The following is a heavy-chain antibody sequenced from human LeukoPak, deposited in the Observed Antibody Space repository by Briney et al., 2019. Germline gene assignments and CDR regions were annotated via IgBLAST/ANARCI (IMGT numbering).Heavy chain of an antibody. J-gene: IGHJ6*03. D-gene: IGHD3-3*01. CDR3: ARGIRITIFGVVPNYYMDV. V-gene: IGHV1-2*02. CDR1: GYTFTGYY. Sequence: ASVKVSCKASGYTFTGYYMHWVQQAPGQGLEWMGWINPNSGGTNYAQKFQGRVTMTRDTSISTAYMELSRLRSDDTAVHYCARGIRITIFGVVPNYYMDVWGKGTTVTVSS. CDR2: INPNSGGT.